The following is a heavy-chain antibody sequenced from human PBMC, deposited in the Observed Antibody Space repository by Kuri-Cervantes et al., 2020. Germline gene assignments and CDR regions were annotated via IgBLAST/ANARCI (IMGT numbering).Heavy chain of an antibody. CDR2: ISYDGSNK. D-gene: IGHD2-2*01. CDR1: GFTFSSYG. CDR3: AREYCSSTSCYAGLASGYFDC. Sequence: GSLRLSCAASGFTFSSYGLHWVRQAPGKGLEWVAVISYDGSNKYYADSVKGRFTISRDNSKNTLYLQMNSLRAEDTAVYYCAREYCSSTSCYAGLASGYFDCWGQGTLVTVSS. J-gene: IGHJ4*02. V-gene: IGHV3-30*19.